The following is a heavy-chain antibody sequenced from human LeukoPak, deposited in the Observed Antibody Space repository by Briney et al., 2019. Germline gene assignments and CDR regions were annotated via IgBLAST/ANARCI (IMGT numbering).Heavy chain of an antibody. D-gene: IGHD5-24*01. CDR3: AKDRRDGYNYLDY. CDR1: GFTFSDYG. V-gene: IGHV3-33*06. CDR2: IWSDGSNK. J-gene: IGHJ4*02. Sequence: GGSLRLSCATSGFTFSDYGIHWVRQAPGKGLEWVAVIWSDGSNKYYADSVKGRFTISRDNSKNMLYLQMNSLRAEDTAVYYCAKDRRDGYNYLDYWGQGTLVTVSS.